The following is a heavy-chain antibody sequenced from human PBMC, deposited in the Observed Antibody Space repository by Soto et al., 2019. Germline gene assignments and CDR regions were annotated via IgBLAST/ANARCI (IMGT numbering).Heavy chain of an antibody. V-gene: IGHV3-48*03. CDR2: ISSSGSTI. D-gene: IGHD3-22*01. CDR3: ARDRYYYDSSGYYREDFDY. Sequence: GGSLRLSCAASGFTFSSYEMNCVRQAPGKGLEWVSYISSSGSTIYYADSVKGRFTISRDNAKNSLYLQMNSLRAEDTAVYYCARDRYYYDSSGYYREDFDYWGQGTLVTVSS. J-gene: IGHJ4*02. CDR1: GFTFSSYE.